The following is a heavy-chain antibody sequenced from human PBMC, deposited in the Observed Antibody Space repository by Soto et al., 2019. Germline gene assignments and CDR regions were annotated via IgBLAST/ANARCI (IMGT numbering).Heavy chain of an antibody. CDR3: ARDPRIVGATTRGFDY. Sequence: QVQLVQSGAEVKKPGASVKVSCKASGYTFTSYGISWVRQAPGQGLEWLGWISAYNGNTNYAQKLQGRVTMTTDTSTSTAYMELRSLRSDDTAVYYCARDPRIVGATTRGFDYWGQGTLVTVSS. D-gene: IGHD1-26*01. CDR1: GYTFTSYG. CDR2: ISAYNGNT. J-gene: IGHJ4*02. V-gene: IGHV1-18*01.